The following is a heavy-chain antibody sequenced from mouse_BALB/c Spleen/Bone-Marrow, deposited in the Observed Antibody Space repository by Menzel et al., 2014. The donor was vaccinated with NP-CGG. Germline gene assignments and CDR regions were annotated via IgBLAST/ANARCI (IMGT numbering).Heavy chain of an antibody. V-gene: IGHV1-14*01. CDR2: INPYNDGT. Sequence: EVQLQQSGAELVKPGASVKMSCKASGYTFTGYVMHWVKQKPGQGLEWIGYINPYNDGTKYNEKFKGKATMTSDKSSSTPYMEPTSQTSEDSSARYYASSRTPIDDWGQGTSVTVSS. CDR1: GYTFTGYV. CDR3: ASSRTPIDD. J-gene: IGHJ4*01.